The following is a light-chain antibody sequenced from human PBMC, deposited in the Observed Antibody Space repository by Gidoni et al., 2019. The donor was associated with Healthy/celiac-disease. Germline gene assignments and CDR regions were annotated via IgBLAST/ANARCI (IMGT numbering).Light chain of an antibody. CDR2: EVS. CDR1: RSDVGSYNL. Sequence: SALTQPASVSGXPGQSIPISCTGTRSDVGSYNLVSWSQQHPGKAPKLMIYEVSKRPSGVANRFSGSKSGNTASLTISGLQAEDEADYYCCSYAGSSTPPVVFGGGTKLTVL. J-gene: IGLJ2*01. CDR3: CSYAGSSTPPVV. V-gene: IGLV2-23*02.